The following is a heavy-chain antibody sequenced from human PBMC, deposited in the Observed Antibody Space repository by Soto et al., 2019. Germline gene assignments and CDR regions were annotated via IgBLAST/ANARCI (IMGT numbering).Heavy chain of an antibody. CDR1: GFTFSSYD. V-gene: IGHV3-13*01. Sequence: GGSLRLSCAASGFTFSSYDMHWVRQATGKGLEWVSAIGTAGDTYYPGSVKGRFTISRENAKNSLYLQMNSLRAGDTAVYYCARVSRSYCSSTSCRGAFDIWGQGTMVTVSS. CDR3: ARVSRSYCSSTSCRGAFDI. D-gene: IGHD2-2*01. CDR2: IGTAGDT. J-gene: IGHJ3*02.